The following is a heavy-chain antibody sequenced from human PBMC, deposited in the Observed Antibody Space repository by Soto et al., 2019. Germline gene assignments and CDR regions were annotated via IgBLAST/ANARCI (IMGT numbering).Heavy chain of an antibody. CDR3: ARLSTSAGPRDLAC. J-gene: IGHJ4*02. CDR2: MNQDGSES. CDR1: GFSLSSYW. Sequence: EVQLVESGGGLVQPGGSLRLSCAASGFSLSSYWMSWVRQAPGKGLEWVANMNQDGSESDYVGSVKGRFTFTRDNAKNSLYLQMNSLRAEDTAVYYCARLSTSAGPRDLACWGQGTLVTVSS. V-gene: IGHV3-7*01.